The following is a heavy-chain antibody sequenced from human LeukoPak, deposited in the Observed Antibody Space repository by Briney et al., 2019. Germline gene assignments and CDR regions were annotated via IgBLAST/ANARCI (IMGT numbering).Heavy chain of an antibody. J-gene: IGHJ4*02. D-gene: IGHD3-10*01. CDR2: IKQDGSDK. V-gene: IGHV3-7*03. CDR3: ARGGSGSYSTFFDY. CDR1: GFTFSTYW. Sequence: GGSLRLSCAASGFTFSTYWMSWVRQAPGKGLEWVANIKQDGSDKYYVDSVKGRFTISGDNAKNSLYLQMNSLRAEDTAVYYCARGGSGSYSTFFDYWGQGALVTVSS.